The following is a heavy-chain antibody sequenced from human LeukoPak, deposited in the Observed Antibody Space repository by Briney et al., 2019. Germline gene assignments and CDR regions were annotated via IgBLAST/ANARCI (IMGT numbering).Heavy chain of an antibody. CDR1: GYSISSGYY. V-gene: IGHV4-38-2*02. D-gene: IGHD2-2*01. Sequence: PSETLSLTCTVTGYSISSGYYWGWIRQPPGKGLGWIGSIYHSGSTYYNPSLKSRVTISVDTSKNQFSLKLSSVTAADTAVYYCARTSSTGFWFDPWGQGTLVTVSS. CDR3: ARTSSTGFWFDP. J-gene: IGHJ5*02. CDR2: IYHSGST.